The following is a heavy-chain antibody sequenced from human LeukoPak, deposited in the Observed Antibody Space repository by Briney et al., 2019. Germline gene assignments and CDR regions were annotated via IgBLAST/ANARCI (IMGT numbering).Heavy chain of an antibody. V-gene: IGHV3-21*01. CDR2: ISSSSSYI. D-gene: IGHD3-16*01. CDR3: ARDQVYTSPSAFGI. J-gene: IGHJ3*02. CDR1: GFTFSSYS. Sequence: GGSLRLSCAASGFTFSSYSMNWVRQAPGKGLEWVSSISSSSSYIYSADSVKGRFTISRDNAKNSLYLQMNSLRAEDTAVYYCARDQVYTSPSAFGIWGQGTKVTVSS.